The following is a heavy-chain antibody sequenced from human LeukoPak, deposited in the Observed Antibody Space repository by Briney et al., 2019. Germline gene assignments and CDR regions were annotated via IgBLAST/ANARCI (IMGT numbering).Heavy chain of an antibody. CDR3: AKDRYSGLNTIDY. J-gene: IGHJ4*02. CDR1: GFTFSSYA. Sequence: GGSLRLSCAASGFTFSSYAMSWVRQAPGKGLEWISYIHSSSSSIYYADSVKGRFTISRDNSKSTLYLQMNSLRAEDTAVYYCAKDRYSGLNTIDYWGQGTLVTVSS. D-gene: IGHD6-13*01. CDR2: IHSSSSSI. V-gene: IGHV3-48*01.